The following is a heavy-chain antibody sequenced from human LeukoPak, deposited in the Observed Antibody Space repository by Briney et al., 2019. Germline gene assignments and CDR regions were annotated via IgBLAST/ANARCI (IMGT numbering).Heavy chain of an antibody. CDR2: INHSGST. V-gene: IGHV4-34*01. CDR1: GGSFSGYY. J-gene: IGHJ4*02. CDR3: ARGPYYYVSGRPFDY. Sequence: SETLSLTCAVYGGSFSGYYWSWIRQPPGKGLEWIGEINHSGSTNYNPSLKSRVTISVDTSKNQFSLKLSSVTAADTAVYYCARGPYYYVSGRPFDYWGQGTLVTVSS. D-gene: IGHD3-10*01.